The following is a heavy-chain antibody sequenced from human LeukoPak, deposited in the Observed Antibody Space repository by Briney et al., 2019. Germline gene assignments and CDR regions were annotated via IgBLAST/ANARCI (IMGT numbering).Heavy chain of an antibody. CDR3: ARDTGYYYDSSGYSDY. V-gene: IGHV3-7*01. CDR1: GFNFASNW. J-gene: IGHJ4*02. D-gene: IGHD3-22*01. Sequence: GGSLRLSCAASGFNFASNWMHWVRQAPGKGLEWVANIKQDGSEKYYVDSVKGRFTISKDNAKNSLYLQMNSLRAEDTAVYYCARDTGYYYDSSGYSDYWGQGTLVTVSS. CDR2: IKQDGSEK.